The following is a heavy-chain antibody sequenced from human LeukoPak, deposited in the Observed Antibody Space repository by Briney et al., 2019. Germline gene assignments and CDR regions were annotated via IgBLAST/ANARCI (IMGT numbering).Heavy chain of an antibody. CDR3: ARDRSGWYGEDY. D-gene: IGHD6-19*01. V-gene: IGHV4-34*01. J-gene: IGHJ4*02. Sequence: SETLSLTCTVSGGSISSYYWSWIRQPPGKGLEWIGEINHSGSTNYNPSLKSRVTISVDMSKKQFSLKLSSVTAADTAVYYCARDRSGWYGEDYWGQGTLVTVSS. CDR1: GGSISSYY. CDR2: INHSGST.